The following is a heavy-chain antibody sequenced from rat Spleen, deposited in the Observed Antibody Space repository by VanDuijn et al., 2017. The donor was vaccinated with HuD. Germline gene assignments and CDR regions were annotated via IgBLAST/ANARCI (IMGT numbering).Heavy chain of an antibody. V-gene: IGHV5-31*01. D-gene: IGHD1-11*01. J-gene: IGHJ2*01. CDR2: ISYEGSST. CDR3: TTDRLRRVPFDY. CDR1: GFTFNNHW. Sequence: EVQLVESGGGLVQPGRSLKLSCGASGFTFNNHWMSWIRQAPGKGLEWIASISYEGSSTYYGDSVKGRFTISRDNAKSSLYLQMDSLRSEDTATYYCTTDRLRRVPFDYWGHGVMVTVSS.